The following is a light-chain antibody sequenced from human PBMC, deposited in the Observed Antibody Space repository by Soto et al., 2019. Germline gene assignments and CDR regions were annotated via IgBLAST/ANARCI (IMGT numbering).Light chain of an antibody. V-gene: IGLV4-69*01. J-gene: IGLJ7*01. CDR1: SGHSSYV. Sequence: QSVLTQSPSASASLGASVKFTCTLSSGHSSYVIAWHQQQPEKGPRYLMKLNSDGSHSKGDGIPDRFSGSSSGAERYLTISSLQSEDEADYYCQTWGTGIHVFGTGTQLTVL. CDR3: QTWGTGIHV. CDR2: LNSDGSH.